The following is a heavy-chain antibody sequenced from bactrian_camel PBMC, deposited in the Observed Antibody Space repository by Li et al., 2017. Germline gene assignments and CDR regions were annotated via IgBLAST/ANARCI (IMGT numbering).Heavy chain of an antibody. J-gene: IGHJ4*01. D-gene: IGHD5*01. CDR1: GTTVTTHC. CDR2: IDSDGTT. Sequence: QLVESGGGSAQAGGSLRLSCAASGTTVTTHCMAWFRQAPGKEREGVAAIDSDGTTSYAETVKGRFALSRDNANNTLFLQMGSLKPEDTAIYYCAAGASAIDGPALRVGAYTYWGQGTQVTVS. V-gene: IGHV3S53*01. CDR3: AAGASAIDGPALRVGAYTY.